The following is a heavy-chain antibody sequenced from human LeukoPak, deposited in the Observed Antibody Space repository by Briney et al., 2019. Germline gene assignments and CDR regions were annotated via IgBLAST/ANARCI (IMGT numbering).Heavy chain of an antibody. CDR1: GGSISSGGYY. J-gene: IGHJ3*02. Sequence: KSSETLSLTCTVSGGSISSGGYYWSWIRQPAGKGLEWIGRIYTSGSTNYNPSLKSRVTMSVDTSKNQFSLKLSSVTAADTAEYYCARDNTRDGAFDIWGQGTMVTVSS. CDR2: IYTSGST. CDR3: ARDNTRDGAFDI. D-gene: IGHD5-24*01. V-gene: IGHV4-61*02.